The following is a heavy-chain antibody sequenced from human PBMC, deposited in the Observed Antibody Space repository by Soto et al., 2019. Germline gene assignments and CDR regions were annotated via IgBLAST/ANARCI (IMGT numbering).Heavy chain of an antibody. J-gene: IGHJ6*02. D-gene: IGHD6-6*01. V-gene: IGHV1-69*10. Sequence: SVKVSCKASGGTFSSYAISWVRQAPGQGLEWMGGIIPILGTANYAQKFQGRVTITADKSTSTAYMELSSLRSEDTAVYYCARGPSIAARLPSYYYYYGMDVWGQGTTVTVSS. CDR3: ARGPSIAARLPSYYYYYGMDV. CDR1: GGTFSSYA. CDR2: IIPILGTA.